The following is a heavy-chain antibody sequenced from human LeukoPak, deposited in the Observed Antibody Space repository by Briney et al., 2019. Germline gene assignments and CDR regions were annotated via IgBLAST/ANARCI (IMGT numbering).Heavy chain of an antibody. V-gene: IGHV4-4*07. Sequence: SETLSLTCTVSGGSLSSYYWSWIRQPAGKGLEWIGRIYTSGSTNYNPSLKSRVTMSVDTSKNQFSLKLSSVTAADTAVYYCARMTRYFDWLSSYGMDVWGQGTTVTVSS. CDR3: ARMTRYFDWLSSYGMDV. J-gene: IGHJ6*02. CDR1: GGSLSSYY. CDR2: IYTSGST. D-gene: IGHD3-9*01.